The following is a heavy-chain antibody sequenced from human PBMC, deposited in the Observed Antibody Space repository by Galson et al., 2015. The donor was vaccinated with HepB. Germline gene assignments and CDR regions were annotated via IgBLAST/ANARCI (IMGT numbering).Heavy chain of an antibody. Sequence: SLRLSCAASGFTFSSYAMSWVRQAPGKGLEWVSAISGSGGSTYYADSVKGRFTISRDNSKNTLYLQMNSLRAEDTAVYYCAKHRYCSGGSCYSYYYYYYYGMDVWGQGTTVTVSS. CDR3: AKHRYCSGGSCYSYYYYYYYGMDV. CDR1: GFTFSSYA. D-gene: IGHD2-15*01. V-gene: IGHV3-23*01. J-gene: IGHJ6*02. CDR2: ISGSGGST.